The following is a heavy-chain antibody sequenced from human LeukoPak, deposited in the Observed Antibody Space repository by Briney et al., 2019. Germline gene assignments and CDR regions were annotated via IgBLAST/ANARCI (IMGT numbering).Heavy chain of an antibody. CDR3: ATVVSSSSDYYYYYYMDV. V-gene: IGHV1-18*01. Sequence: ASVKVSCKASGYTFTSYGISWVRQAPGQGLEWMGWISAYNGNTNYAQKLQGRVTMTTDTSTSTAYMELRSLRSDDTAVYYCATVVSSSSDYYYYYYMDVWGKGTTVTVSS. CDR1: GYTFTSYG. CDR2: ISAYNGNT. J-gene: IGHJ6*03. D-gene: IGHD6-6*01.